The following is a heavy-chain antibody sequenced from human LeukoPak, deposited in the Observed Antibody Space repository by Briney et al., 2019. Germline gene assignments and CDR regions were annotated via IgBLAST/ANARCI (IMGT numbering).Heavy chain of an antibody. CDR3: ARDSSGYLESFDY. V-gene: IGHV4-4*07. CDR1: GGSIINYF. CDR2: IFTSGST. Sequence: SETLSLTCTVSGGSIINYFWSWIRQPAGKGLEWIGRIFTSGSTNYNPSLKNQVIMSIDTSKNQISLKLNSLTAADTAVYYCARDSSGYLESFDYWGQGTPVTVSS. D-gene: IGHD3-22*01. J-gene: IGHJ4*02.